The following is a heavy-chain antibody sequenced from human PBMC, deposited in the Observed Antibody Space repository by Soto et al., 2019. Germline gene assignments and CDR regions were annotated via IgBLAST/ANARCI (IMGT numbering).Heavy chain of an antibody. Sequence: QVQLQQWGAGLLKPSETLSLTCAVYGGSFSGYYWSWIRQPPGKGLEWIGEINHSGSTNYNPSLNSRVTISVDTSKTQFSRKLSSVTAADTAVYYCARGRPGRGAARPSLPQYYYYYMDVWGKGTTVTVSS. V-gene: IGHV4-34*01. D-gene: IGHD6-6*01. CDR3: ARGRPGRGAARPSLPQYYYYYMDV. CDR2: INHSGST. CDR1: GGSFSGYY. J-gene: IGHJ6*03.